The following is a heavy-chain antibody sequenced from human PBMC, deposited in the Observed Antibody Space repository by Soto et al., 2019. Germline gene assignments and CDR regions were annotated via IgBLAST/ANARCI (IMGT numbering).Heavy chain of an antibody. Sequence: SETLSLTCTVSGGSISSGGYYWSWIRQHPGKGLEWIGYIYYSGITYYNPSLKSRVTISVDTSKNQFSLKLSSVTAADTAVYYCARVTDYGDSLLFDYWGQGTLVTVSS. D-gene: IGHD4-17*01. V-gene: IGHV4-31*03. CDR1: GGSISSGGYY. J-gene: IGHJ4*02. CDR2: IYYSGIT. CDR3: ARVTDYGDSLLFDY.